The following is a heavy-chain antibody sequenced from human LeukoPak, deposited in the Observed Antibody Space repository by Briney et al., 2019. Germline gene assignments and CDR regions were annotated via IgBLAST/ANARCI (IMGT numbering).Heavy chain of an antibody. Sequence: ASPKISCKGSGYSFTSYWIGWVRQMPGEDLEWRVIIYPGDSGTRYSPSFQGRVTMSADTSISPSSLQWSSLKASDTAMYYCARLHGIGGRIVVVPAASPLDYWGQGTLVTVSS. CDR1: GYSFTSYW. CDR3: ARLHGIGGRIVVVPAASPLDY. J-gene: IGHJ4*02. D-gene: IGHD2-2*01. CDR2: IYPGDSGT. V-gene: IGHV5-51*01.